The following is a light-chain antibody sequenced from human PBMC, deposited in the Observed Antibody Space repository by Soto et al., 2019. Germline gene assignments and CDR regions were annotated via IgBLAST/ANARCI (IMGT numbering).Light chain of an antibody. V-gene: IGKV3-20*01. Sequence: EIVLTQSPGTLSLSPGERATLSCRASQSVSSSYLAWYQQKPGQAPRLLIYGQSGRATGIPDRFSGSGSGTDFTLTISRLEPEDFAVYYCQQYGSSPRTFGQGTKVEIK. CDR2: GQS. CDR3: QQYGSSPRT. J-gene: IGKJ1*01. CDR1: QSVSSSY.